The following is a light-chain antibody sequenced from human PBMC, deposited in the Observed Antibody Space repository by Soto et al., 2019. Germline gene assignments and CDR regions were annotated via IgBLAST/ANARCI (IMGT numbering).Light chain of an antibody. CDR1: QSVRSSF. J-gene: IGKJ2*01. CDR3: QQYENSVMYT. CDR2: DVS. Sequence: EIVLTQSPGTLSLSPGERATLSCRASQSVRSSFFAWYQQKPGQAPRLLIYDVSVRATGIPDRFSGSRSATDFTLTINRLEPEDFAVYYCQQYENSVMYTFGQGTKLENK. V-gene: IGKV3-20*01.